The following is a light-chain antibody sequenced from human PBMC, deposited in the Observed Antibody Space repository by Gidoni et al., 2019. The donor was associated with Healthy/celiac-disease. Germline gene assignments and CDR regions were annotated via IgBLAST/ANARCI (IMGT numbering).Light chain of an antibody. V-gene: IGLV2-8*01. CDR1: SSDVGGYNY. CDR2: EVS. J-gene: IGLJ2*01. Sequence: QSALTPPPSASGSPGQSVTTSCTGTSSDVGGYNYVSWYQQHPGKAPKLMIYEVSKRPSGVPDRCSGSKSGNTASLTVSGLQAEDEADYYCSSYAGSNSVVFGGGTKLTVL. CDR3: SSYAGSNSVV.